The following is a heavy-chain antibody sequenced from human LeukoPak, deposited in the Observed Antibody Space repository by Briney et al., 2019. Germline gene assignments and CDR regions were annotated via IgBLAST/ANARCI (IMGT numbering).Heavy chain of an antibody. Sequence: PGGSLRLSCAASGFTFSSYWMTWVRQTPGKGLEWVAVTASDGSEKYYADSVKGRFTISRDNSKNTLYLQMNSLRGDDTAVYYCAKNEANWGQGTMVTVSS. V-gene: IGHV3-30*18. CDR2: TASDGSEK. J-gene: IGHJ3*01. CDR1: GFTFSSYW. CDR3: AKNEAN.